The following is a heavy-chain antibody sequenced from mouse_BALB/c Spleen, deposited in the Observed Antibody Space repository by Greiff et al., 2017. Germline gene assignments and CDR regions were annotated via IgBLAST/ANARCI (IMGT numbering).Heavy chain of an antibody. CDR3: ARGALLRLQGYYFDY. J-gene: IGHJ2*01. D-gene: IGHD1-2*01. CDR1: GFTFSSYA. CDR2: ISSGGSYT. V-gene: IGHV5-9-3*01. Sequence: EVKLVESGGGLVKPGGSLKLSCAASGFTFSSYAMSWVRQTPEKRLEWVATISSGGSYTYYPDSVKGRFTISRDNAKNTLYLQMSSLRSEDTAMYYCARGALLRLQGYYFDYWGQGTTLTVSS.